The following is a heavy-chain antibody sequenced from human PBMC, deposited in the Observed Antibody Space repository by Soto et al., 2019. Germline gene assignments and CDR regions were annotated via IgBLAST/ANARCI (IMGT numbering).Heavy chain of an antibody. J-gene: IGHJ4*02. D-gene: IGHD3-3*01. CDR3: ARVLRFLEWFPEV. CDR2: ISYDGSNK. CDR1: GFTFSSYA. Sequence: QMQLVESGGGVVQPGRSLRLSCAASGFTFSSYAMHWVRQAPGKGLEWVAVISYDGSNKYYADSVKGRFTISRDNSKNTLYLQMNSLRAEDTAVYYCARVLRFLEWFPEVWGQGTLVTVSS. V-gene: IGHV3-30-3*01.